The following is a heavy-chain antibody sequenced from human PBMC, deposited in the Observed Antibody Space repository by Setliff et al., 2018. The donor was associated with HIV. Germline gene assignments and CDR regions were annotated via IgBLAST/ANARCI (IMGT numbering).Heavy chain of an antibody. J-gene: IGHJ4*02. CDR2: VNPSGGST. CDR3: ARDRTAGYHYDYGY. Sequence: VKVSCKASGYTFTSYAIHWVRQAPGQGLEWLGMVNPSGGSTAYAQKFQGRVTMTRDTSTNTVYMDLSGLRSDDTAVYYCARDRTAGYHYDYGYWGQGTPVTSPQ. V-gene: IGHV1-46*01. CDR1: GYTFTSYA. D-gene: IGHD3-16*01.